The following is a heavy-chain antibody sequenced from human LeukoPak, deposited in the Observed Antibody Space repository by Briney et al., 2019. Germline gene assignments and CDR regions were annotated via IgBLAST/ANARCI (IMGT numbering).Heavy chain of an antibody. CDR3: AKVGYSYAIDY. Sequence: GGPLRLSCAASGFTFSSYGMHWVRQAPGKGLEWVAVISYDGSNKYYADSVKGRFTISRDNSKNTLYLQMNSLRAEDTAVYYCAKVGYSYAIDYWGQGTLVTVSS. CDR2: ISYDGSNK. J-gene: IGHJ4*02. CDR1: GFTFSSYG. D-gene: IGHD5-18*01. V-gene: IGHV3-30*18.